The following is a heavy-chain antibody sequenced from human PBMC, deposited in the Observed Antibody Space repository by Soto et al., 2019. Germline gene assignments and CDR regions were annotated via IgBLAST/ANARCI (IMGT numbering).Heavy chain of an antibody. CDR2: ISSSSSYI. Sequence: GGSLRLSCAASGFTFSSYSMNWVRQAPGKGLEWVSSISSSSSYIYYADSVKGRFTISGDNAKNSLYLQMNSLGAEDTAVYYCARDIGGYDYWGQGTLVTVSS. V-gene: IGHV3-21*01. D-gene: IGHD5-12*01. CDR3: ARDIGGYDY. J-gene: IGHJ4*02. CDR1: GFTFSSYS.